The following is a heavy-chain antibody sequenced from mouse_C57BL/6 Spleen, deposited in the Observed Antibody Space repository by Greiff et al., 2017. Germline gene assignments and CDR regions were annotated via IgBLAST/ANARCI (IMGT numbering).Heavy chain of an antibody. CDR1: GYTFTEYT. CDR3: ARHEAGVLYRYYAMDY. CDR2: FYPGSGSI. J-gene: IGHJ4*01. Sequence: QVQLQQSGAELVKPGASVKLSCKASGYTFTEYTIHWVKRRSGQGLEWIGWFYPGSGSIKYNEKFKDKATLTADKSSSTVYMELSRLTSEDSAVYFCARHEAGVLYRYYAMDYWGQGTSVTVSS. D-gene: IGHD2-12*01. V-gene: IGHV1-62-2*01.